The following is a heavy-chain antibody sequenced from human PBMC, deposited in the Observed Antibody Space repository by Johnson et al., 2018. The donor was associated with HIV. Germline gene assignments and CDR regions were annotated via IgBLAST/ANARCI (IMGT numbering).Heavy chain of an antibody. Sequence: VQLVESGGGLVKPGGSLRLSCAASGFTFSDYYMSWIRQAPGKGLEWISYISSSGSPMYHADSVKGRFTISRDNSKNTLSLQMSSLRAEDTAVYYCARTGRWELLPDAFDIWGQGTMVTVSS. CDR2: ISSSGSPM. CDR3: ARTGRWELLPDAFDI. J-gene: IGHJ3*02. D-gene: IGHD1-26*01. CDR1: GFTFSDYY. V-gene: IGHV3-11*04.